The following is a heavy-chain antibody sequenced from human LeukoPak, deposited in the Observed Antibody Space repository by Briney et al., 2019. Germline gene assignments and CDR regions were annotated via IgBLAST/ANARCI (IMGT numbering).Heavy chain of an antibody. CDR3: ARGIVATITPFDY. V-gene: IGHV7-4-1*02. CDR2: INTNTGNP. J-gene: IGHJ4*02. Sequence: LRASVKVSCKASGYTFTGYYMHWVRQAPGQGLEWMGWINTNTGNPTYAQGFTGRFVFSLDTSVSTAYLQTSSLKAEDTAVYYCARGIVATITPFDYWGQGTLVTVSS. CDR1: GYTFTGYY. D-gene: IGHD5-12*01.